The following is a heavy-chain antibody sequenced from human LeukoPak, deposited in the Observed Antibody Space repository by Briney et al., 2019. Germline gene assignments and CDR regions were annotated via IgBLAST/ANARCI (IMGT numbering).Heavy chain of an antibody. D-gene: IGHD3-10*01. V-gene: IGHV3-74*01. CDR3: AKAATYFYGSVTYDWFES. CDR2: IESNGLT. CDR1: GFTFDDYA. J-gene: IGHJ5*01. Sequence: PGGSLRLSCAASGFTFDDYAMHWVRQIPGKGLMWVSRIESNGLTLYADSVRDRFTISRDNGKNTIYLQMNSLRVDDTAIYYCAKAATYFYGSVTYDWFESWGQGTLVTVSS.